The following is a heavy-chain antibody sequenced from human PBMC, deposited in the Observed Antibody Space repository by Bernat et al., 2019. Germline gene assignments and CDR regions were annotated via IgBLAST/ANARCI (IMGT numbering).Heavy chain of an antibody. CDR3: VKDSCAHSRSSPFDY. Sequence: EVQLVESGAVVVQPGGSLRLSCAASGFTFEYYTMNWVRQAPGKGLEWVSLISWDGVSTYYGDSVKGRFTISRDNKRNSLFLQMDSLTTEDTALYYCVKDSCAHSRSSPFDYWGQGSLVTVSS. V-gene: IGHV3-43*01. J-gene: IGHJ4*02. CDR2: ISWDGVST. D-gene: IGHD6-6*01. CDR1: GFTFEYYT.